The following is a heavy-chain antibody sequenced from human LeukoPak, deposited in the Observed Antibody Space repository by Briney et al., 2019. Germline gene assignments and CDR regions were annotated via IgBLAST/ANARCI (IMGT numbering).Heavy chain of an antibody. J-gene: IGHJ6*02. CDR2: IYYSGGT. V-gene: IGHV4-59*08. CDR1: GGSISSYY. D-gene: IGHD3-22*01. Sequence: SETLSLTCTVAGGSISSYYWSWIRQPPGKGLEWIGYIYYSGGTNYNPSLKSRVTISVDTSKNQFSLKLSSVTAADTAVYYCALQEYYYDSSGYYQGYYYGMDVWGQGTTVTVSS. CDR3: ALQEYYYDSSGYYQGYYYGMDV.